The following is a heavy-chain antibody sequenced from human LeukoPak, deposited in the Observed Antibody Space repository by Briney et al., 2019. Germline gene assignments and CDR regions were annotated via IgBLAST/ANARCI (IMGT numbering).Heavy chain of an antibody. Sequence: GGSLRLSCEASGFSFSSYGMSWVRQAPGEGLEWVSGFSASDGSRYYADSVKGRLTISRDNSKNTLYLQMNSLRAEDTAVYYCAKNIGGFDYWGQGTLVTVSS. V-gene: IGHV3-23*01. CDR3: AKNIGGFDY. CDR1: GFSFSSYG. J-gene: IGHJ4*02. CDR2: FSASDGSR. D-gene: IGHD4-23*01.